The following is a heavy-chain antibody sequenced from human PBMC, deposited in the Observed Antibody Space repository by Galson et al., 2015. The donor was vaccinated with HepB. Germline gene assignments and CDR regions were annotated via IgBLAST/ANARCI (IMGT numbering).Heavy chain of an antibody. J-gene: IGHJ5*02. Sequence: SLRLSCAASGFTFSSYWMSWVRQAPGKGLEWVANIKQDGSEKYYVDSVKGRFTISRDNAKNSLYLQMNSLRAEDTAVYYCARVLRFLEWLSHSDWFDPWGQGTLVTVSS. CDR1: GFTFSSYW. CDR3: ARVLRFLEWLSHSDWFDP. CDR2: IKQDGSEK. V-gene: IGHV3-7*03. D-gene: IGHD3-3*01.